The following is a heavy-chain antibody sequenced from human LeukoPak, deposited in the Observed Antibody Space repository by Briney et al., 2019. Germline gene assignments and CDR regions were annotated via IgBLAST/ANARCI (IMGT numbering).Heavy chain of an antibody. V-gene: IGHV3-23*01. CDR3: ASMPSTEIYFFYYMDV. CDR2: ISANAVSK. CDR1: RFTFSSYT. D-gene: IGHD2-2*01. Sequence: GGSLRLSCADSRFTFSSYTMNWVRQAPGKGLEWVSGISANAVSKYYADSVKGRYTISRNNSKNTLYLHMDRLGTEDTAVYYCASMPSTEIYFFYYMDVWGKGTTVTVSS. J-gene: IGHJ6*03.